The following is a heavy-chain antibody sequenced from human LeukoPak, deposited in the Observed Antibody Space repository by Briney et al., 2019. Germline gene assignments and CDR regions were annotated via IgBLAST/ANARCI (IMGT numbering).Heavy chain of an antibody. CDR1: GYTFTSYG. CDR3: ARGPYYDSSGYYYDY. Sequence: GASVKVSCKASGYTFTSYGISWVRQAPGQGLEWMGWISAYNGNTNYAQKFQGRVTMTRDTSISTAYMELSRLRSDDTAVYYCARGPYYDSSGYYYDYWGQGTLVTVSS. V-gene: IGHV1-18*01. D-gene: IGHD3-22*01. J-gene: IGHJ4*02. CDR2: ISAYNGNT.